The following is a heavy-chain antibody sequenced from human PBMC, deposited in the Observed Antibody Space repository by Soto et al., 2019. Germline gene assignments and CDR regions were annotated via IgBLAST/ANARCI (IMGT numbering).Heavy chain of an antibody. CDR2: IYYSGST. Sequence: SETLSLTCTVSGGSISSSSYYWGWIRQPPGKGLEWIGSIYYSGSTYYNPSLKSRVTISVDTSKNQFSLKLSSVTAEDAAVYYCLSGRGYWGQGTLVTVSS. CDR1: GGSISSSSYY. CDR3: LSGRGY. J-gene: IGHJ4*02. V-gene: IGHV4-39*01.